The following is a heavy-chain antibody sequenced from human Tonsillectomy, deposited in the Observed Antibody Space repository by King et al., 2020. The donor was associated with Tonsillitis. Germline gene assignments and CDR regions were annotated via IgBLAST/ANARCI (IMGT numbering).Heavy chain of an antibody. CDR3: AGGSMAV. CDR1: GFTFSSFA. Sequence: VQLVESGGGSVQPGGSLKLSCAASGFTFSSFAMHWVRQAPGKGLESVSSISSNGDNTYYANSVKGRFTISRDNSKNVLFLEMGSLRPDDMAVYYCAGGSMAVWGQGTTVSVPS. J-gene: IGHJ6*02. CDR2: ISSNGDNT. V-gene: IGHV3-64*01.